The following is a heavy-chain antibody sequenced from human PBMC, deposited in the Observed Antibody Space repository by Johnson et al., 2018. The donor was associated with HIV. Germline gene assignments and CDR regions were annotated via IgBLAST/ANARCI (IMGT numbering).Heavy chain of an antibody. V-gene: IGHV3-30-3*01. J-gene: IGHJ3*02. CDR2: ISHDGSNK. CDR1: GFTFSYYS. Sequence: QVQLVESGGGVVQPGRSLRLSCAASGFTFSYYSMHWVRQAPGKGLEWVAVISHDGSNKYYADSVRGRFTISRDKSRNTLYLQMNSLRAEDTAVHYCVREGNYYDSSSHVFDIWGQGTMVTVSS. CDR3: VREGNYYDSSSHVFDI. D-gene: IGHD3-22*01.